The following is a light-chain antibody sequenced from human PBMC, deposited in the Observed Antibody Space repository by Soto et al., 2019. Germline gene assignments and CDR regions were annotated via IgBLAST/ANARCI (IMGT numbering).Light chain of an antibody. CDR2: GAS. Sequence: QSPGTLSLSPGERAILSCRASQTISSNYLAWYQQKPGQAPRLLIYGASGRATGIPDRFSGSWSGTDFTLTISRLEPEDFAVYYCQQYSSSLITFGQGTRLEIK. J-gene: IGKJ5*01. CDR3: QQYSSSLIT. CDR1: QTISSNY. V-gene: IGKV3-20*01.